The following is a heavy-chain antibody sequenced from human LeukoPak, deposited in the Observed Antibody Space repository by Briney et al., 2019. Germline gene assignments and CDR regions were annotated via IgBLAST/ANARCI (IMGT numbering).Heavy chain of an antibody. CDR1: GGPFSGYY. V-gene: IGHV4-34*01. Sequence: SETLSLTCAVYGGPFSGYYWSWIRQPPGKGLEWIGEINHSGSTNYNPSLKSRVTISVDTSKNQFSLKLSSVTAADTAVYYCARTAAGLAMGDYYYGMDVWGKGTTVTVSS. CDR3: ARTAAGLAMGDYYYGMDV. CDR2: INHSGST. J-gene: IGHJ6*04. D-gene: IGHD6-13*01.